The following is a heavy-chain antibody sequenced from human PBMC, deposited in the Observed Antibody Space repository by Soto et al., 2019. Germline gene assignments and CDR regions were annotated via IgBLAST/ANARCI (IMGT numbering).Heavy chain of an antibody. Sequence: HITLKESGPTLVKPTQTLTLTCIFSGFSFSADGVGVGWIRQPPGKTLEWLALIYWDDDTRYRPSLKSRLTITKDSSRHQGVLTMTSMDPLDTATYYCAHAFGGTSWPNDAFDVWGQGTVVTVSS. J-gene: IGHJ3*01. CDR1: GFSFSADGVG. CDR3: AHAFGGTSWPNDAFDV. CDR2: IYWDDDT. V-gene: IGHV2-5*02. D-gene: IGHD3-16*01.